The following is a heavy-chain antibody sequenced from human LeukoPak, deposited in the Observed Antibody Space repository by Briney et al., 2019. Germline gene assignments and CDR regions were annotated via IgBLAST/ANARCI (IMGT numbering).Heavy chain of an antibody. CDR2: ISYDGSNK. J-gene: IGHJ4*02. CDR1: GFTLSAYA. V-gene: IGHV3-30*18. CDR3: AKEGLGSSWYPNYFDY. Sequence: GGSLRLSCAASGFTLSAYAMHWVRQAPGKGLEWVALISYDGSNKYYADFVKGRFTISRDSSKNTLYLQVNSLRAEDTAVYYCAKEGLGSSWYPNYFDYWGQGTLVTVFS. D-gene: IGHD6-13*01.